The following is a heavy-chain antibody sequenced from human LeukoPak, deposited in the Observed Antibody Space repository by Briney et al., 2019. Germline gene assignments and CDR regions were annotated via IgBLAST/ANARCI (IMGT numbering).Heavy chain of an antibody. D-gene: IGHD3-10*01. CDR1: GGTFSSYA. V-gene: IGHV1-69*01. CDR2: IIPIFGTA. J-gene: IGHJ4*02. Sequence: GASVKVSCKASGGTFSSYAISWVRQAPGQGLEWMGGIIPIFGTANYAQKFQGRVTITADESTSTAYMELSSLRSEDTAVYYCASAHYYGSGTSDSWGQGTLVTVSS. CDR3: ASAHYYGSGTSDS.